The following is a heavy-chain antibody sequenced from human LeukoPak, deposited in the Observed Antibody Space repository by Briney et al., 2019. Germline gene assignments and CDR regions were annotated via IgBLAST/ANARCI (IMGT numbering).Heavy chain of an antibody. D-gene: IGHD3-10*01. CDR3: ARHFLWFGELMAFDY. Sequence: SETLSLTCTVSGGSIGSYYWSWIRQPPGKGLEWIGYIYYSGSTNYNPSLKSRVTTSVDTSKNQFSLKLSSVTAADTAVYYCARHFLWFGELMAFDYWGQGTLVTVSS. CDR1: GGSIGSYY. CDR2: IYYSGST. J-gene: IGHJ4*02. V-gene: IGHV4-59*08.